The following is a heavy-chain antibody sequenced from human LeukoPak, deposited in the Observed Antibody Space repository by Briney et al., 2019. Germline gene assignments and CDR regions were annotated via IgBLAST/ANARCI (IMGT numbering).Heavy chain of an antibody. V-gene: IGHV3-30-3*01. CDR3: ARAPSYSISGDWYFDY. Sequence: PGGSLRLSCAASGFTFSNYAMHWVRQAPGKGLEWVAVISYDGHNKYYADSVKGRFTISRDNSKNTLYLQMHSLRAEDTAVYYCARAPSYSISGDWYFDYWGQGTLVTVSS. D-gene: IGHD6-6*01. CDR2: ISYDGHNK. CDR1: GFTFSNYA. J-gene: IGHJ4*02.